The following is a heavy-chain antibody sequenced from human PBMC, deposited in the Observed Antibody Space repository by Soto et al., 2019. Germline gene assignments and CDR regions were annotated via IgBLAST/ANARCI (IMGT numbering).Heavy chain of an antibody. J-gene: IGHJ4*02. CDR3: ARDRSAVAGSRALDY. CDR2: IYSGGST. Sequence: GGSLRLSCAASGFTVSSNYMSWVRQAPGKGLEWVSVIYSGGSTYYADSVKGRFTISRDNSKNTLYLQMNSLRAEDTAVYYCARDRSAVAGSRALDYWGQGTLVTVSS. V-gene: IGHV3-66*01. CDR1: GFTVSSNY. D-gene: IGHD6-19*01.